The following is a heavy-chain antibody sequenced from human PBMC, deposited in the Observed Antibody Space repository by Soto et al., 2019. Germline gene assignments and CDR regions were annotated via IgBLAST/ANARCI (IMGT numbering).Heavy chain of an antibody. CDR3: AGEGVAPYYSYGMDV. V-gene: IGHV1-18*01. D-gene: IGHD5-12*01. CDR1: GYTFTRSG. J-gene: IGHJ6*02. CDR2: ISTYNGDT. Sequence: QVQLVQSGAEVKKPGASVKVSCKASGYTFTRSGISWVRQAPGQGLEWMGWISTYNGDTNYAQTFQGRVTMTTDTSTSTVYMELRSLRSDDTAVYYCAGEGVAPYYSYGMDVWGQGTPVTVSS.